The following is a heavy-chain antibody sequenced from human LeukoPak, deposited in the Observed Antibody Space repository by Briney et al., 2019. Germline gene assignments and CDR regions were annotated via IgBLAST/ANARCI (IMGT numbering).Heavy chain of an antibody. CDR3: ARHFAYSGIDY. V-gene: IGHV4-39*01. Sequence: SETLSLTRIVSGGSISNSSYYWGWIRQPPGKGLEWIANIYSSGSTYYNPSLNSRVTISVDTSKNQFSLKLSSVTAADTAVYYCARHFAYSGIDYWGQGTLVTVSS. J-gene: IGHJ4*02. CDR1: GGSISNSSYY. CDR2: IYSSGST. D-gene: IGHD1-26*01.